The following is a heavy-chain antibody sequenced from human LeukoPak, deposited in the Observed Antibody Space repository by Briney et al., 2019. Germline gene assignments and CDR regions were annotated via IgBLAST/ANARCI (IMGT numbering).Heavy chain of an antibody. J-gene: IGHJ4*02. CDR3: AREGYSYGQRYFDY. Sequence: PGGSLRLSCAASGFTFSRYGMHWVRQAPGKGLEWVSSISSSSSYIYYADSVKGRFTISRDNAKNSLYLQMNSLRAEDTAVYYCAREGYSYGQRYFDYWGQGTLVTVSS. CDR2: ISSSSSYI. D-gene: IGHD5-18*01. V-gene: IGHV3-21*01. CDR1: GFTFSRYG.